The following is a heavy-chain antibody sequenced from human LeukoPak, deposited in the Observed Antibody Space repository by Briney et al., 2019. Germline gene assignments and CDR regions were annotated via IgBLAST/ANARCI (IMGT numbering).Heavy chain of an antibody. Sequence: GGSLRLSCAASGFTFSTSGMHWVRQAPGKGLEWVAFIPYDGSNKYYADSVKGRFTISRDNSKNTLYLQMNSLRAEDTAVYHCAKVGGSSWSFFFDYWGQGTLVTVSS. J-gene: IGHJ4*02. CDR1: GFTFSTSG. V-gene: IGHV3-30*02. CDR2: IPYDGSNK. CDR3: AKVGGSSWSFFFDY. D-gene: IGHD6-13*01.